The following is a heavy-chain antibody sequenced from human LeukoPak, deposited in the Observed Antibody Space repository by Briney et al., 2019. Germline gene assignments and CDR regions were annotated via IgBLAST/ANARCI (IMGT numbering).Heavy chain of an antibody. J-gene: IGHJ4*02. D-gene: IGHD5-12*01. CDR2: IYYSGNI. CDR1: GGSISNSNYY. V-gene: IGHV4-39*01. CDR3: ARHPTFSCYEYYFDK. Sequence: SETLSLTCNVSGGSISNSNYYWAWIRQPPGKGLEWIGSIYYSGNIYYNPSLRSRVTLSVDTSKNQFSLKLSSVTVADTAVYYCARHPTFSCYEYYFDKWGQGTLVTVSS.